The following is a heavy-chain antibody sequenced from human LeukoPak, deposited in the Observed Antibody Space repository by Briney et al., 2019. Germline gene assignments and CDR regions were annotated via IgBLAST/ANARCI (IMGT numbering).Heavy chain of an antibody. J-gene: IGHJ6*03. CDR3: ARLGWYGDYYYYYYMDV. Sequence: SETLSLTCTVSGDSISDDYWSWIRQPPGKGLEWIGEINHSGSTNYNPSLKSRVTISVDTSKNQFSLKLSSVTAADTAVYYCARLGWYGDYYYYYYMDVWGKGTTVTISS. D-gene: IGHD6-19*01. CDR2: INHSGST. V-gene: IGHV4-34*01. CDR1: GDSISDDY.